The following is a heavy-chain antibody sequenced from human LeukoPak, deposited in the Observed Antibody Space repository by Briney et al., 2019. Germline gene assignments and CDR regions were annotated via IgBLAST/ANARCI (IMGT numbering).Heavy chain of an antibody. J-gene: IGHJ6*03. CDR3: ARSTTHPYYNYMDV. V-gene: IGHV3-23*01. CDR2: ITGSADTT. CDR1: GFTFSDYG. D-gene: IGHD4-17*01. Sequence: GGSLRLSCAASGFTFSDYGMNWVRLAPGKGLEWVSGITGSADTTFYADSVKGRFTISRDNAKNTLYLQMNSLRVEDTAVYYCARSTTHPYYNYMDVWGKGTTVTLSS.